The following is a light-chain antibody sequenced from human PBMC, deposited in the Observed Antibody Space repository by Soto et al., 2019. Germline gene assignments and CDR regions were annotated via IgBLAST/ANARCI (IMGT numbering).Light chain of an antibody. CDR3: QQYNKWPLT. V-gene: IGKV3-20*01. CDR2: GAS. J-gene: IGKJ1*01. Sequence: EIVLTQSPGTLSLSPGERATLSCRASQSVSSSYLAWYQQKPGQAPGLPIYGASSRATGIPARFSGSGSGTDFTLTISSLGSEDFAVYYCQQYNKWPLTFGQGTKVDIK. CDR1: QSVSSSY.